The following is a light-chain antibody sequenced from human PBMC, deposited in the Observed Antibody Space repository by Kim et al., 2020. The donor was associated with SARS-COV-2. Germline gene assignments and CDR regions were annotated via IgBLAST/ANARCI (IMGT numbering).Light chain of an antibody. CDR1: SSNIGSNT. CDR3: AAWDDSLNGYV. CDR2: SKN. Sequence: GQRVTISCPGSSSNIGSNTVNWYQQRPGTAPKLLIYSKNQRPSGVPDRFSGSKSGTSASLAISGLQCEDEADYYCAAWDDSLNGYVFGTGTKVTVL. J-gene: IGLJ1*01. V-gene: IGLV1-44*01.